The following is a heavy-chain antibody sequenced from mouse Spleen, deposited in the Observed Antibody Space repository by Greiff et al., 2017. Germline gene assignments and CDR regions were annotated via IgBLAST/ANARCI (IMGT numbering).Heavy chain of an antibody. CDR3: TYYRYDGYFDY. J-gene: IGHJ2*01. D-gene: IGHD2-14*01. V-gene: IGHV1-5*01. CDR1: GYTFTSYW. Sequence: EVQLQQSGTVLARPGASVKMSCKASGYTFTSYWMHWVKQRPGQGLEWIGAIYPGNSDTSYNQKFKGKAKLTAVTSTSTAYMELSSLTNEDSAVYYCTYYRYDGYFDYWGQGTTLTVSS. CDR2: IYPGNSDT.